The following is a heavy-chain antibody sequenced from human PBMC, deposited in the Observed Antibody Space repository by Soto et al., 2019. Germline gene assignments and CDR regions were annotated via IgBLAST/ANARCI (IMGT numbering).Heavy chain of an antibody. CDR2: ISSSSSYI. D-gene: IGHD3-3*01. J-gene: IGHJ4*02. CDR1: GFTFSSYS. CDR3: ARSIFGVVILGSDY. Sequence: EVQLVESGGGLVKPGGSLRLSCAASGFTFSSYSMNWVRQAPGKGLEWVSSISSSSSYIYYADSVKGRFTISRDNAKNSLYLQMNSLRAEDTAVYYCARSIFGVVILGSDYWGQGPLVTVSS. V-gene: IGHV3-21*01.